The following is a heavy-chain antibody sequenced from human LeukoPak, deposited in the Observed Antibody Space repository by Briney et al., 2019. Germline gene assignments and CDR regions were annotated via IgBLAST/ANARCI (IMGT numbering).Heavy chain of an antibody. D-gene: IGHD6-19*01. V-gene: IGHV3-74*01. J-gene: IGHJ4*02. Sequence: GGSLRLSCAASGFSFRTHWMHWVRQASGTGLVWVSRINSDGNNTNYAESVKGRFTISRDNAKNTLYLQMNSLRAEDTAVYYCARDIMGIAVYTFDYWGQGTLVTVSS. CDR3: ARDIMGIAVYTFDY. CDR1: GFSFRTHW. CDR2: INSDGNNT.